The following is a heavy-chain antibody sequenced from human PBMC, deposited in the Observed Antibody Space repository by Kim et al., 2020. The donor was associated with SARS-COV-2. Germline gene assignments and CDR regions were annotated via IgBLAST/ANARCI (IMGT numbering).Heavy chain of an antibody. Sequence: GVSLRLSCAASGFTFSDSAIHWVRQASGKGLEWVGRIRSKANTYATAYTASVKGRFTISRDDSKNTAYLQMNSLETEDTAVYFCTRVPGTPLAFWDAFDIWGQGTLVTVSS. CDR3: TRVPGTPLAFWDAFDI. J-gene: IGHJ3*02. CDR1: GFTFSDSA. V-gene: IGHV3-73*01. CDR2: IRSKANTYAT. D-gene: IGHD1-1*01.